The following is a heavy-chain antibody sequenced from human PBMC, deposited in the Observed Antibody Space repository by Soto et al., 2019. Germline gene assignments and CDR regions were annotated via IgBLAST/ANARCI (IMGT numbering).Heavy chain of an antibody. J-gene: IGHJ4*02. CDR3: ARETSPVDSGYELNDY. V-gene: IGHV1-69*08. D-gene: IGHD5-12*01. Sequence: QVQLVQSGAEVKKPGSSVKVSCKASGGTFSSYTISWGRQAPGQGLEWMGRIIPILGIATYAQKFQGRVTITADKSTSTAYMELSSLRSEDTAVYYCARETSPVDSGYELNDYWGQGTLVTVSS. CDR2: IIPILGIA. CDR1: GGTFSSYT.